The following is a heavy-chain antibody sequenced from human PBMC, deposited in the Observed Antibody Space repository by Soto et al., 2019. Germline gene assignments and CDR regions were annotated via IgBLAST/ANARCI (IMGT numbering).Heavy chain of an antibody. CDR3: AREPRNDYINWFDP. CDR1: GYTFTSYD. CDR2: MNPNSGNT. Sequence: ASVKVSCKASGYTFTSYDINWVRQATGQGLEWMGWMNPNSGNTGYAQKFQGRVTMTRSTSISTAYMELSSLRSEDTAVYYCAREPRNDYINWFDPWGQGTLVTVSS. D-gene: IGHD4-4*01. V-gene: IGHV1-8*01. J-gene: IGHJ5*02.